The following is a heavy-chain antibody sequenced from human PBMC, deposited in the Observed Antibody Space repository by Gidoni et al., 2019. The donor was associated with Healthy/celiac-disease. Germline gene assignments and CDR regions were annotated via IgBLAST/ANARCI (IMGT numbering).Heavy chain of an antibody. D-gene: IGHD3-3*01. CDR2: INHSGST. V-gene: IGHV4-34*01. CDR1: GGSFGGYY. J-gene: IGHJ5*02. CDR3: ARGPPRYYDFWSGPKNWFDP. Sequence: QVQLQQWGAGLLKPSETLSSICAVYGGSFGGYYWRWIRQPPEKGLEWIGEINHSGSTNYNPSLKSRVTISVDTSKNQCSLKLSSVTAADTAVYYCARGPPRYYDFWSGPKNWFDPWGQGTLVTVSS.